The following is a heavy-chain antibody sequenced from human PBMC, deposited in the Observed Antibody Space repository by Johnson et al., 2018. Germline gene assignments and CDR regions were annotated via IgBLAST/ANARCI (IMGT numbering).Heavy chain of an antibody. CDR2: IYYSGST. Sequence: QVQLQESGPGLVKPSQTLSLTCTVSGRSISSGDYYWRWIRQPPGKGLEWIGYIYYSGSTYYHPSLKSRVTISIDTSKNQFSLKLSSVTAADTAVYYRARGSSNYDDSSGYSGTFDFWGQGTMVTVSS. CDR3: ARGSSNYDDSSGYSGTFDF. J-gene: IGHJ3*01. CDR1: GRSISSGDYY. D-gene: IGHD3-22*01. V-gene: IGHV4-30-4*01.